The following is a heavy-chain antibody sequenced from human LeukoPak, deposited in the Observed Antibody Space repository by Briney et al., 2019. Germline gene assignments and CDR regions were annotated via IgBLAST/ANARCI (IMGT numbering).Heavy chain of an antibody. J-gene: IGHJ3*02. CDR2: ISYDGSNK. CDR3: ARERFRGGEGAFDI. Sequence: HPGGSLRLSCAASGFTFSSYAMHWVRQAPGKGLEWVAVISYDGSNKYYADSVKGRFTISRDNSKNTLYLQMNSLRAEDTAVYYCARERFRGGEGAFDIWGQGTMVTVSP. CDR1: GFTFSSYA. V-gene: IGHV3-30-3*01. D-gene: IGHD3-16*01.